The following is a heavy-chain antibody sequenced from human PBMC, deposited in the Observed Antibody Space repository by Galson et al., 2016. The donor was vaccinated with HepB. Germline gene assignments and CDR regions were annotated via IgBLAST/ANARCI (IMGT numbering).Heavy chain of an antibody. CDR3: ASKFYSANYYGFDY. Sequence: SLRLSCAASGFTFSSYWMRWVRQAPGKRLECVANIKQDGSEQYYVDSVKGRFTISRDDATNSLYLQMNSLRDEDTAVYYCASKFYSANYYGFDYWGQGTLVTVSS. D-gene: IGHD4/OR15-4a*01. CDR2: IKQDGSEQ. V-gene: IGHV3-7*02. J-gene: IGHJ4*02. CDR1: GFTFSSYW.